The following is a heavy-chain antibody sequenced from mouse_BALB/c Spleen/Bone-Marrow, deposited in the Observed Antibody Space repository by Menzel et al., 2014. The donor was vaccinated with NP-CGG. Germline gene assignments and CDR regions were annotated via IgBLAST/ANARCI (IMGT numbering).Heavy chain of an antibody. CDR2: IDPANCNT. J-gene: IGHJ2*02. CDR3: ARYRYGNFDY. V-gene: IGHV14-3*02. D-gene: IGHD2-1*01. CDR1: GFNIKDTY. Sequence: EVQGVESGAELVKPGASVKLSCTASGFNIKDTYIHWVKQRPEQGLEWIGRIDPANCNTKYDPKFQGKATITADTSSNTAYLQLSSLTSEDTAVYYCARYRYGNFDYWGQGTSLTVSS.